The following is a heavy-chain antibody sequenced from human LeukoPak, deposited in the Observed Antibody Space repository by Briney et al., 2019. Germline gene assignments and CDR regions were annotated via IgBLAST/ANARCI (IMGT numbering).Heavy chain of an antibody. Sequence: GYLRFYCSAPGFTFSNYGMNWVRQAPGKRLQYVSAISSNGGSTYYADSVKGRFTISRDNSKNTLYLQMSSLRSEDTAVYYCARGMGDGYTGVRGEFDCWGQGTLVTVSS. D-gene: IGHD5-24*01. CDR3: ARGMGDGYTGVRGEFDC. V-gene: IGHV3-64*04. CDR2: ISSNGGST. CDR1: GFTFSNYG. J-gene: IGHJ4*02.